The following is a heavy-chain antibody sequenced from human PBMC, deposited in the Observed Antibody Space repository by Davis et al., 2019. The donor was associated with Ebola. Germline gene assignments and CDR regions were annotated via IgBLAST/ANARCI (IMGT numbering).Heavy chain of an antibody. D-gene: IGHD6-19*01. V-gene: IGHV3-15*01. Sequence: PGGSLRLSCAASGFTFSNAWMSCVRQAPGKGLEWVGRIKRNTDGGTTDYAAPVKGRFTISRDDSKNTVDLQVNSLKIEDTAVYYCTTGTAVTDIHAFNIWGQGTMVTVSS. J-gene: IGHJ3*02. CDR3: TTGTAVTDIHAFNI. CDR1: GFTFSNAW. CDR2: IKRNTDGGTT.